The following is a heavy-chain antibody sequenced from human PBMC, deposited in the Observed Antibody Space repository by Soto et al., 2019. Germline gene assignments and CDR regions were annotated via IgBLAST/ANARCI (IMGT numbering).Heavy chain of an antibody. Sequence: QVPLVESGGGVVQPGRSLRLSCAASGFTFSSYAMHWVRQAPGKGLEWVAVISYDGSNKYYADSVKGRFTISRDNSKNTLYLQMNSLRAEDTAVYYCARGSGIVVVDDGYYFDYWGQGTLVTVSS. CDR2: ISYDGSNK. CDR1: GFTFSSYA. CDR3: ARGSGIVVVDDGYYFDY. V-gene: IGHV3-30-3*01. D-gene: IGHD3-22*01. J-gene: IGHJ4*02.